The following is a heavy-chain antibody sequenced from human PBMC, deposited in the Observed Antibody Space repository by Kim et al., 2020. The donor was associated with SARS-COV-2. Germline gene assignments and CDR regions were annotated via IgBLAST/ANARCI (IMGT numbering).Heavy chain of an antibody. V-gene: IGHV1-69*13. CDR3: AREGSDWGFHY. J-gene: IGHJ4*02. CDR1: GDTFSSYA. CDR2: IIPVFGTA. Sequence: SVKVSCKASGDTFSSYAINWVRQAPRQGLQWMGGIIPVFGTANYVQKFQGRVTITADESTNTAYMELSSLRSEDTAVYYCAREGSDWGFHYWGQGTLVTVSS. D-gene: IGHD7-27*01.